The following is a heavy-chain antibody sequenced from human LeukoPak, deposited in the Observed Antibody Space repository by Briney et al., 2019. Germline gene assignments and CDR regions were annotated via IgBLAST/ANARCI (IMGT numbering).Heavy chain of an antibody. D-gene: IGHD2-15*01. CDR1: GGTFSSYA. Sequence: GASVKVSCKASGGTFSSYAISWVRQAPGQGLEWMGGIIPIFGTANYAQKFQGRVTITADESTSTAYMELSSLRSEDTAVYYCARAFLAVVHAFDIWGQGTMVPVSS. CDR3: ARAFLAVVHAFDI. J-gene: IGHJ3*02. CDR2: IIPIFGTA. V-gene: IGHV1-69*13.